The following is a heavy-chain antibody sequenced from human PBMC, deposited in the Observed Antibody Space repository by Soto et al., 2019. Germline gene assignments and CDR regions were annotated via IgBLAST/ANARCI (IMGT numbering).Heavy chain of an antibody. CDR1: GFNFNAYG. Sequence: GGSLRLSCAGSGFNFNAYGMHWVRQGPGRGLEWLAIIWNDGSNEFYADSVKGRFTISRDNSKRTVSLQMNNLRAEDTAIYYCARDDTGSGLTYYLDAWGQGTLVTVSS. CDR2: IWNDGSNE. V-gene: IGHV3-33*01. J-gene: IGHJ4*02. D-gene: IGHD2-8*02. CDR3: ARDDTGSGLTYYLDA.